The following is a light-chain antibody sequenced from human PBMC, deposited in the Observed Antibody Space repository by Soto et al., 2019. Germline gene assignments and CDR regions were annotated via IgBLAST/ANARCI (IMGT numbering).Light chain of an antibody. J-gene: IGKJ5*01. CDR3: QQYYSYPT. CDR1: QCISSY. V-gene: IGKV1-8*01. Sequence: AIRMTQSPSSLSTSTGDRVTSTCRASQCISSYLAWYQQKPRKSPKLLIYAASTLGGGVPSSFSGSGSGTDFTLTISCLQSEDFATYYCQQYYSYPTFGQGTRLEIK. CDR2: AAS.